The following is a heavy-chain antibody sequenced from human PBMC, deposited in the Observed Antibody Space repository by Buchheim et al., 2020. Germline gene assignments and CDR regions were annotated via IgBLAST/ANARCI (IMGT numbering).Heavy chain of an antibody. CDR1: GFTFSSYW. Sequence: EVQLVESGGGLVQPGGSLRLSCAASGFTFSSYWMSWVRQAPGKGLEWVANIKQDGSEKYYVDSVKGRFTISRDNAKNSLYLQMNSLRAEDTAVYYCAGGGLGAYCSGDTCSNWFDPWGQGTL. J-gene: IGHJ5*02. CDR3: AGGGLGAYCSGDTCSNWFDP. D-gene: IGHD2-15*01. V-gene: IGHV3-7*01. CDR2: IKQDGSEK.